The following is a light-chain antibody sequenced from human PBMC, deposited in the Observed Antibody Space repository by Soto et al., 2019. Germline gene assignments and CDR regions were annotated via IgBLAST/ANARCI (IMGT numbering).Light chain of an antibody. V-gene: IGKV3-20*01. J-gene: IGKJ2*01. CDR2: GAS. Sequence: EIVLTQSPGTLSLSPGERATLSCRASQSVSSSYLAWYQHKPGQAPRLLIYGASSRATGIPDRFSSSGSGTDFTLTISRLEPEDVAVYYCLQYGSSPNTFGQGTKLEIK. CDR1: QSVSSSY. CDR3: LQYGSSPNT.